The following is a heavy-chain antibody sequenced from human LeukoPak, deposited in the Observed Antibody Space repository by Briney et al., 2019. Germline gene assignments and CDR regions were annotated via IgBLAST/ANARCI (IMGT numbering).Heavy chain of an antibody. CDR2: ISGAGSGT. V-gene: IGHV3-23*01. D-gene: IGHD3-10*01. CDR3: AKGTERYREVSSFDS. Sequence: GGSLRLSCAASGFTFSTYTMNWVRRAPGKGLRWVSAISGAGSGTYYADFVKGRFSISRDNSKNTLYLQMNSLRAEDTAAYYCAKGTERYREVSSFDSWGQRTLVTVSS. J-gene: IGHJ5*01. CDR1: GFTFSTYT.